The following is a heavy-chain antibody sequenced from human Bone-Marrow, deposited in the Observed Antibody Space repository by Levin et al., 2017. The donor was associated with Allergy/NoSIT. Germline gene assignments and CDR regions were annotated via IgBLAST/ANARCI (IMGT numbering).Heavy chain of an antibody. CDR3: AKDSLSIAAAGTSRGHWFDP. J-gene: IGHJ5*02. CDR1: GFTFSSYG. CDR2: ISYDGSNK. V-gene: IGHV3-30*18. Sequence: GGSLRLSCAASGFTFSSYGMHWVRQAPGKGLEWVAVISYDGSNKYYADSVKGRFTISSDNSENTLYLQMNSLRAEDTAVYYCAKDSLSIAAAGTSRGHWFDPWGQGTLVTVSS. D-gene: IGHD6-13*01.